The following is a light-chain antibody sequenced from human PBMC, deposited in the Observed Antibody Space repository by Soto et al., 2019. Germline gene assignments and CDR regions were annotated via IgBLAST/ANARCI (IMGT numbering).Light chain of an antibody. V-gene: IGLV4-60*03. CDR1: SGHSSYI. CDR2: VEGSGSY. CDR3: ETWDSNTRV. J-gene: IGLJ2*01. Sequence: QSVVTQSSSASASLGSSVRLTCTLSSGHSSYIIAWHQQQPGKAPRYLMKVEGSGSYNKGSGVPDRFSGSSSGADRYLTISNLKSEDEADYYCETWDSNTRVFGGGTKVAVL.